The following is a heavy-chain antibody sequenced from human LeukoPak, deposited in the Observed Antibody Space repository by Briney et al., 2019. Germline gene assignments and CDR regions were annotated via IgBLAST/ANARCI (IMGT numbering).Heavy chain of an antibody. Sequence: SETLSLTCTVSGGSISSYYWSWIRQPAGKGLEWIGRIYTSGSTNYNPSLKSRDTMSVDTSKNQFSLKLSSVTAADTAVYFCARHGHDTGGYEAHFDYWGQGALVTVSS. J-gene: IGHJ4*02. D-gene: IGHD3-22*01. CDR1: GGSISSYY. V-gene: IGHV4-4*07. CDR2: IYTSGST. CDR3: ARHGHDTGGYEAHFDY.